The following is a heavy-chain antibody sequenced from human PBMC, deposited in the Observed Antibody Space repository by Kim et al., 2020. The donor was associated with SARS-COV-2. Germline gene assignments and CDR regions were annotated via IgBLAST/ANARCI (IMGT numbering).Heavy chain of an antibody. D-gene: IGHD4-17*01. CDR2: ISYDGSNK. CDR3: ARDSDRYGDYFFGFRGSSPNDY. V-gene: IGHV3-30-3*01. CDR1: GFTFSSYA. Sequence: GGSLRLSCAASGFTFSSYAMHWVRQAPGKGLEWVAGISYDGSNKYYADSVKGRFTISRDNSKNTLYLQMNSLRAEDTAVYYCARDSDRYGDYFFGFRGSSPNDYWGQGTLVTVSS. J-gene: IGHJ4*02.